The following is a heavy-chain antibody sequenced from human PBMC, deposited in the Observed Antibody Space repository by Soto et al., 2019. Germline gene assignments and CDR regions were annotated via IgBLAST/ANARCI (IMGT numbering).Heavy chain of an antibody. Sequence: EVQLVESGGGLVQPGGSLRLSCAASGFTVSSNHMSWVRQAPGKGLEWISTIYIGGGTYYADSVKGRFTISRDNSNNALYLQMHSLRAEDTAVYYCARDGGTSSWFEYFQYWGQGSLVTVSS. CDR1: GFTVSSNH. D-gene: IGHD6-13*01. J-gene: IGHJ1*01. CDR3: ARDGGTSSWFEYFQY. V-gene: IGHV3-66*01. CDR2: IYIGGGT.